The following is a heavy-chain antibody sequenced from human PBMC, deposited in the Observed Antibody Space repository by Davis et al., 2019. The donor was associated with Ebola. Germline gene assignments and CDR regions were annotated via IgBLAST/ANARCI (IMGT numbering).Heavy chain of an antibody. V-gene: IGHV3-48*03. CDR1: GFTFSSYE. D-gene: IGHD1-26*01. CDR2: IISGGSTT. CDR3: ARDIGGLDV. Sequence: GESLKISCAASGFTFSSYEMNWVRQAPGKGLEWLSYIISGGSTTFYADSVKGRFTISRDNAKNSLYLQMNSLRAEDTAVYYCARDIGGLDVWGQGTTVTVSS. J-gene: IGHJ6*02.